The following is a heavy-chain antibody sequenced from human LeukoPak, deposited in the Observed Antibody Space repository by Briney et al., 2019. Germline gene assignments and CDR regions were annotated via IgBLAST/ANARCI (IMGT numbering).Heavy chain of an antibody. CDR2: INPNSGGT. D-gene: IGHD3-22*01. J-gene: IGHJ6*03. CDR1: GYTFTSYD. V-gene: IGHV1-2*02. Sequence: ASVKVSCKASGYTFTSYDINWVRQAPGQGLEWMGWINPNSGGTNYAQKFQGRVTMTRDTSISTAYMELSRLRSDDTAVYYCARTADSSGYYYHYYYMDVWGKGTTVTVSS. CDR3: ARTADSSGYYYHYYYMDV.